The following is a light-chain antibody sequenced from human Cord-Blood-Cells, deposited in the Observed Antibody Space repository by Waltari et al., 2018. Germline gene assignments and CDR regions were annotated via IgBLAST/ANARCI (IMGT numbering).Light chain of an antibody. V-gene: IGKV1-39*01. J-gene: IGKJ4*01. Sequence: DIQMTQSPSSLSASVGDRVTITCRASQSISSYLNWNQQKPGKAPKLLIYAASSLQRGVPSRFSGSGSGTDFTLTISSLQPEDFATYYCQQSYSTPLTFGGGTKVEIK. CDR2: AAS. CDR1: QSISSY. CDR3: QQSYSTPLT.